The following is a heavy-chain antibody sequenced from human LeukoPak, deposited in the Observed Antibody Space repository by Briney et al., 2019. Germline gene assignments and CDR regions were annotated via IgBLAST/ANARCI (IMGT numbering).Heavy chain of an antibody. Sequence: TGRSLRLSCAASGFTFSSYGMHWVRQAPGKGLEWVAVISYDGSNKYYADSVKGRFTISRDNSKNTLYLQMNSLRAEDTAVYYCAKEGDILTGYYPPGSFDYWGQGTLVTVSS. CDR3: AKEGDILTGYYPPGSFDY. D-gene: IGHD3-9*01. J-gene: IGHJ4*02. V-gene: IGHV3-30*18. CDR1: GFTFSSYG. CDR2: ISYDGSNK.